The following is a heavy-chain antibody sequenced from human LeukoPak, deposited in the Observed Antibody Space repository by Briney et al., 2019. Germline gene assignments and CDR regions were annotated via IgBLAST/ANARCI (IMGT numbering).Heavy chain of an antibody. D-gene: IGHD3-10*01. CDR2: INHSGST. Sequence: SETLSLTCAVYGGSFSGYYWSWIRQPPGKGLEWIGEINHSGSTNYNPFLKSRVTISVDTSKNQFSLKLSSVTAADTAVYYCARVLAGGFDPWGQGTLVTVSS. CDR1: GGSFSGYY. J-gene: IGHJ5*02. V-gene: IGHV4-34*01. CDR3: ARVLAGGFDP.